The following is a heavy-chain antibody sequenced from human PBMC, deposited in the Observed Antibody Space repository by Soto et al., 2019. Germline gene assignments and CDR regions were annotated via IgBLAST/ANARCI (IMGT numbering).Heavy chain of an antibody. CDR1: GGSFSGYY. CDR3: ARARKQWLVRLAGMDV. V-gene: IGHV4-34*01. CDR2: INHSGST. J-gene: IGHJ6*02. D-gene: IGHD6-19*01. Sequence: SETLSLTCAVYGGSFSGYYWSWIRQPPGKGLEWIGEINHSGSTNYNPSLKSRVTISVDTSKNQFSLKLSSVTAADTAVYYCARARKQWLVRLAGMDVWGQGTTVTAP.